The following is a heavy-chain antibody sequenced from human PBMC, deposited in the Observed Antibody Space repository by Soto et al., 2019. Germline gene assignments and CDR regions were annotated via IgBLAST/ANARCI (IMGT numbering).Heavy chain of an antibody. J-gene: IGHJ4*02. CDR2: IYWDDDK. D-gene: IGHD2-15*01. Sequence: SGPTLVNPTQTLTLTCTFSGFSLSTSAVGVGWIRQPPGKALEWLAFIYWDDDKRYSPSLKSSLTITKDTSKNQVVLAMTNMDPVDTATYYCAHLVVAGLTYYFDDRGQGTRVTVSS. CDR3: AHLVVAGLTYYFDD. V-gene: IGHV2-5*02. CDR1: GFSLSTSAVG.